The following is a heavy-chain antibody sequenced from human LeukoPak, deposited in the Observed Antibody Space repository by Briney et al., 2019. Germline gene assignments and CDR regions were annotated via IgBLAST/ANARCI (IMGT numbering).Heavy chain of an antibody. J-gene: IGHJ4*02. Sequence: PGGSLRLSCAASGFTFSDYWIRWVRQAPGKGLVWVSRINTDGSITNYADSVKGRFSISRDDAKNTLYLQMSSLRAEDTAVYYCARDRGPRTGFMVREAYDYWGQGTLVTVFS. D-gene: IGHD3-10*01. V-gene: IGHV3-74*01. CDR1: GFTFSDYW. CDR2: INTDGSIT. CDR3: ARDRGPRTGFMVREAYDY.